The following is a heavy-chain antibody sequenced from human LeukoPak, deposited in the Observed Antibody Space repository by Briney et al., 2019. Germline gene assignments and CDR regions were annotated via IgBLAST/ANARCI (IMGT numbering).Heavy chain of an antibody. D-gene: IGHD2-15*01. CDR3: ARGGVGYCSGGSCPINWFDP. CDR1: GYTFTNYG. J-gene: IGHJ5*02. CDR2: ISAYNGNT. V-gene: IGHV1-18*04. Sequence: ASVKVSCKASGYTFTNYGISWVRQAPGQGLEWMGWISAYNGNTDYAQKLQGRVTMTTDTFTSTAYMELRSLRSDDTAVYYCARGGVGYCSGGSCPINWFDPWGQGTLVTVSS.